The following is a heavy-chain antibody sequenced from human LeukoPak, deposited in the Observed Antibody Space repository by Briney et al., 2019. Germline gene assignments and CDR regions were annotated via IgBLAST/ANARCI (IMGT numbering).Heavy chain of an antibody. CDR2: IKQDGGEK. CDR3: ATRGGDSEVDF. V-gene: IGHV3-7*01. Sequence: WVANIKQDGGEKYYMDSVEGRFTISRDNARNSLFLQMNNLRAEDTAVYYCATRGGDSEVDFWGQGTLVSVSS. J-gene: IGHJ4*02. D-gene: IGHD4-17*01.